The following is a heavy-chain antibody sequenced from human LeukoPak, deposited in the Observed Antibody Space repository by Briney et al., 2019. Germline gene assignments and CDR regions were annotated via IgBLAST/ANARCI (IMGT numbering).Heavy chain of an antibody. CDR3: ARAGRYDSSGYYYESDMDV. J-gene: IGHJ6*03. CDR2: INHSGST. V-gene: IGHV4-34*01. Sequence: SETLSLTCTVSGGSISSYYWSWIRQPPGKGLEWIGEINHSGSTNYNPSLKSRVTISVDTSKNQFSLKLSSVTAADTAVYYCARAGRYDSSGYYYESDMDVWGRGTTVTVSS. D-gene: IGHD3-22*01. CDR1: GGSISSYY.